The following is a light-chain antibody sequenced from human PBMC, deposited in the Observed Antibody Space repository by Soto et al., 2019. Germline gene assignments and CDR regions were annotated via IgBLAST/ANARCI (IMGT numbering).Light chain of an antibody. CDR1: QSVSSSY. Sequence: EIVLTQSPGTLSLSPGERATLSCRASQSVSSSYLAWYQQKPGQAPRLLIYGASSRAAGIPDRFSGSGSGTYFTLTISRLEAEDYVVYYCQQYGSSLWTFGQGTKVEIK. CDR3: QQYGSSLWT. CDR2: GAS. J-gene: IGKJ1*01. V-gene: IGKV3-20*01.